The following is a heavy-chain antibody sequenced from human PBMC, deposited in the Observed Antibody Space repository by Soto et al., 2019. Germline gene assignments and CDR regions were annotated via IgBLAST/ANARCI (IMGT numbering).Heavy chain of an antibody. J-gene: IGHJ4*02. CDR1: GFTVSSNY. D-gene: IGHD2-15*01. CDR3: ARGYCSGGSCHNFDY. CDR2: IYSGGST. Sequence: EVQLVESGGGLVQPGGSLRLSCVASGFTVSSNYMSWVRQAPGKGLEWVSVIYSGGSTYYADSVKGRFTISRDNSKNTLYLQMNSLRAEDTAVYYCARGYCSGGSCHNFDYWGQGTLVTVSS. V-gene: IGHV3-66*01.